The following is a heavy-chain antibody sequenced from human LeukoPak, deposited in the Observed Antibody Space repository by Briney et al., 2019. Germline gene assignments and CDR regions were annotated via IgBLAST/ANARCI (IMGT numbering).Heavy chain of an antibody. CDR2: IRYDGSNK. J-gene: IGHJ4*02. V-gene: IGHV3-30*02. CDR1: GFPFSTYG. Sequence: GGSLRLSCAASGFPFSTYGMHWVRQAPGKGLEWVAFIRYDGSNKYYADSVKGRFTISRDNSKNTLYLQMNSLRAEDTAVCSCARLATHGDFWGQGTLVTVSS. D-gene: IGHD5-24*01. CDR3: ARLATHGDF.